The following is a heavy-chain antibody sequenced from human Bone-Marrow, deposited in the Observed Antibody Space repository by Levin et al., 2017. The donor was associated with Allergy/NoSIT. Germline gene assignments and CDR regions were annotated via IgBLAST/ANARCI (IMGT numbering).Heavy chain of an antibody. CDR2: IYTSGST. V-gene: IGHV4-4*07. Sequence: KSSETLSLTCTVSGGSISSYYWSWIRQPAGKGLEWIGRIYTSGSTNYNPSLKSRVTMSVDTSKNQFSLKLSSVTAADTAVYYCAREDVDIVATIERYYYYGMDVWGQGTTVTVSS. CDR3: AREDVDIVATIERYYYYGMDV. D-gene: IGHD5-12*01. CDR1: GGSISSYY. J-gene: IGHJ6*02.